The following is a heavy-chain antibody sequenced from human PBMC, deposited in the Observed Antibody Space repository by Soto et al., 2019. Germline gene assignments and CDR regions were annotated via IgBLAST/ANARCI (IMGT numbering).Heavy chain of an antibody. Sequence: GGSLRLSCAASGFTFSSYGMHWVRQAPGKGLEWVAIISYDGSNKYYADSVKGRFTISRDRSENTLYLQMNSLRAADTAVYYCAKDRLANPPYYYYYYGLDVWGQGTTVTVSS. J-gene: IGHJ6*02. V-gene: IGHV3-30*18. CDR1: GFTFSSYG. CDR3: AKDRLANPPYYYYYYGLDV. CDR2: ISYDGSNK.